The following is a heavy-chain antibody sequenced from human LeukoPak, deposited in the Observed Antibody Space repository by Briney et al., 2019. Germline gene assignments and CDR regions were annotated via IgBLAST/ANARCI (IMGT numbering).Heavy chain of an antibody. D-gene: IGHD3-10*01. V-gene: IGHV4-34*01. CDR3: ARALMVRGKPNWFDP. Sequence: PSETLSLTCTVYGGSFSGYYWGWLRQPPGKGLEWFGEINHSGSTNYNPSLKSRVTISVDTSKNQFSLKLSSVTAADTAVYYCARALMVRGKPNWFDPWGQGTLVTVSS. J-gene: IGHJ5*02. CDR2: INHSGST. CDR1: GGSFSGYY.